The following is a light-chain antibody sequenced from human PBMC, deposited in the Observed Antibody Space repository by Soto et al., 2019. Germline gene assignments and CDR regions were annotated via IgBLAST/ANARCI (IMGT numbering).Light chain of an antibody. CDR2: DAS. V-gene: IGKV3D-20*01. CDR3: QHYDSSPRT. CDR1: LSVSKSY. Sequence: EIVLRQSPASLSLSPGERATLSCGASLSVSKSYFAWYQQKPALAPRLRIYDASSMATGIPDRFRGSGSWTDFTLTISRLEPEDCAVYYGQHYDSSPRTFAHGTKVDIK. J-gene: IGKJ1*01.